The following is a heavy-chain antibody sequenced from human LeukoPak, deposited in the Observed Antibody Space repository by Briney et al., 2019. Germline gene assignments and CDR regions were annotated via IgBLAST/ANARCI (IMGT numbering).Heavy chain of an antibody. V-gene: IGHV4-59*01. J-gene: IGHJ5*02. Sequence: SETLSLTCTVSGVSISSYYWSWIRQPPGKGLGWIGYIYYSGSTNYNPSLKSRVTISVDTSRNQFSLKLSSVTAADTAVYYCARDVRPGYDFWSGYLQDWFDPWGQGTLVTVSS. CDR1: GVSISSYY. CDR2: IYYSGST. CDR3: ARDVRPGYDFWSGYLQDWFDP. D-gene: IGHD3-3*01.